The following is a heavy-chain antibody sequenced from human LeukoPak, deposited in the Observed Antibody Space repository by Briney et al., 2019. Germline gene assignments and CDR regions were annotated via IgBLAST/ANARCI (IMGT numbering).Heavy chain of an antibody. Sequence: SETLSLTCTVSGGSISSYYWSWIRQPPGKGLEWIGYIYYSGSTNYNPSLKSRVTISVDTSKNQFSLKLSSVTAADTAVYYCARSSQFGELRDAFDIWGQGTMVTVSS. V-gene: IGHV4-59*01. CDR2: IYYSGST. D-gene: IGHD3-10*01. CDR3: ARSSQFGELRDAFDI. J-gene: IGHJ3*02. CDR1: GGSISSYY.